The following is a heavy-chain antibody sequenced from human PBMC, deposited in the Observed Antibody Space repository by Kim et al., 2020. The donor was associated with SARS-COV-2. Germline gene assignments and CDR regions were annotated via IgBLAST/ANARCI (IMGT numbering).Heavy chain of an antibody. D-gene: IGHD2-15*01. J-gene: IGHJ6*03. V-gene: IGHV3-74*01. CDR3: ARVGRRLPPDYYYYYMDV. Sequence: KGRFTISRDNAKNTLYLQMNRLRAEDTAVYYCARVGRRLPPDYYYYYMDVWGKGTTVTVSS.